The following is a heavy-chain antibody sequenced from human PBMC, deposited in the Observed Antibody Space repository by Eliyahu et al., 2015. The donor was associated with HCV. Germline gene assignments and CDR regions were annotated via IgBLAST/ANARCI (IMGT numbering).Heavy chain of an antibody. CDR3: ASGGGGIAVTGTGGWFDP. CDR2: IHYSGSA. J-gene: IGHJ5*02. Sequence: QVQLQESGPGLVKPSETLSLXCTVSGGXITTYSWSWIRQPPGKGLEWIGXIHYSGSANYNPSLKSRVTISVDTSKNQFSLNLTSVTAADTAMYYCASGGGGIAVTGTGGWFDPWGQGTLVTVSS. V-gene: IGHV4-59*01. CDR1: GGXITTYS. D-gene: IGHD6-19*01.